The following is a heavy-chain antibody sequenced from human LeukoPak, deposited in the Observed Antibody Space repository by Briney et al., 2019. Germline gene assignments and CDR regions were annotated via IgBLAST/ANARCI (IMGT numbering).Heavy chain of an antibody. V-gene: IGHV3-23*01. D-gene: IGHD3-22*01. CDR3: AKVLGHDSDVYYYYGLHV. J-gene: IGHJ6*02. CDR2: ISGSGADT. CDR1: GFTFSNFP. Sequence: GGSLRLSCAASGFTFSNFPMTWVRRAPGKGLQPFASISGSGADTYYTDSVKGRFTITRDNLNNTVYLQMNSLRAEDTAVYYCAKVLGHDSDVYYYYGLHVWGQGTTVTVSS.